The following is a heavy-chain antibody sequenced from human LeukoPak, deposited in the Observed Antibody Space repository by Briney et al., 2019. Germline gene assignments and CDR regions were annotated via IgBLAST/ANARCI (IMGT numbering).Heavy chain of an antibody. CDR1: GFTFSSYA. D-gene: IGHD6-6*01. CDR2: IYYSGST. CDR3: ARLSIAARRYYYYGMDV. V-gene: IGHV4-39*01. Sequence: GSLRLSCAASGFTFSSYAMSWVRQPPGKGLEWIGSIYYSGSTYYNPSLKSRVTISVDTSKNQFSLKLSSVTAADTAVYYCARLSIAARRYYYYGMDVWGQGTTVTVSS. J-gene: IGHJ6*02.